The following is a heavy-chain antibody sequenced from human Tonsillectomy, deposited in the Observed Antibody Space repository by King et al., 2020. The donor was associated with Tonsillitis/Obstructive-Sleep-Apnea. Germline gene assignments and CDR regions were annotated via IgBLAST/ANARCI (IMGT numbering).Heavy chain of an antibody. D-gene: IGHD2-2*01. CDR3: ATRGCSSTSCYTDNWFDP. J-gene: IGHJ5*02. Sequence: VQLQQWGAGLLKPSETLSLTCAVYGGSFSGYYWSWIRQPPGKGLEWIGEINHSGSTNYNPSLKSRVTISVDTSKIQFSLKLSSVTAADTAVYYCATRGCSSTSCYTDNWFDPWGQGTLVTVSS. CDR1: GGSFSGYY. CDR2: INHSGST. V-gene: IGHV4-34*01.